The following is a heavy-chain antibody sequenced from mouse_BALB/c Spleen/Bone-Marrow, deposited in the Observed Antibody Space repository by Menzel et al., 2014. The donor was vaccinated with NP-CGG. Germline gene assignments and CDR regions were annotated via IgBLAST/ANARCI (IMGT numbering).Heavy chain of an antibody. V-gene: IGHV5-17*02. Sequence: DVKLVESGGGLVQPGGSRKLSCAASGFTFSSFGMHWVRQAPGRGLEWVAYISSGSSTIFYADTVKGRFTISRDNPKNTLFLQMTSLRSEDTAMYYCTRGGNWEDFDYWGQGTTLTVSS. CDR3: TRGGNWEDFDY. CDR1: GFTFSSFG. J-gene: IGHJ2*01. CDR2: ISSGSSTI. D-gene: IGHD4-1*01.